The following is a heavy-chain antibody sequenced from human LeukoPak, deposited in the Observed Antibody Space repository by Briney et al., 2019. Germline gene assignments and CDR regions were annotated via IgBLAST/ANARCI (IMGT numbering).Heavy chain of an antibody. Sequence: AGGSLRLSCAASGFTFSSYSMNWVRQAPGKGLEWVANIKQDENRRFYVDSVKGRFTIFTDSAKNSVYLQMNSLRADDSAMYYCARALSRPECQWGQGTLVTVSS. CDR3: ARALSRPECQ. D-gene: IGHD2-2*01. V-gene: IGHV3-7*04. CDR2: IKQDENRR. CDR1: GFTFSSYS. J-gene: IGHJ4*02.